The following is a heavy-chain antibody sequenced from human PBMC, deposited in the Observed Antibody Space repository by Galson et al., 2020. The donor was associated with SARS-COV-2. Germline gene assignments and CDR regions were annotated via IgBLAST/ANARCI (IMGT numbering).Heavy chain of an antibody. V-gene: IGHV1-18*01. CDR3: ARELGLGTYHSLDY. D-gene: IGHD3-10*01. CDR1: GYTFTSYG. Sequence: ASVKVSCKASGYTFTSYGISWVRQAPGQGLEWVAWISAFNGNTDYAQKLQGRVTMTTDTSTSTAYMELRSLRSDDTAVYYCARELGLGTYHSLDYWGQGTLVTVSS. CDR2: ISAFNGNT. J-gene: IGHJ4*02.